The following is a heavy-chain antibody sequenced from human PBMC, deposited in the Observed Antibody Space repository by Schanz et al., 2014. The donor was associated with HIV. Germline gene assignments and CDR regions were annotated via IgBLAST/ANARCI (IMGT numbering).Heavy chain of an antibody. D-gene: IGHD5-12*01. J-gene: IGHJ4*02. V-gene: IGHV1-8*01. CDR3: ARGAAEMATMTPWRY. Sequence: QVQLVQSGPEVKKPGASVRVSCEASGYTFTTYDINWVRQATGQGLEWMGWMNPNSGHTGYAQKFQGRVTMTTDTSTSTAYMDLRSLRSDDTAVYYCARGAAEMATMTPWRYWGQGTLVTVSS. CDR1: GYTFTTYD. CDR2: MNPNSGHT.